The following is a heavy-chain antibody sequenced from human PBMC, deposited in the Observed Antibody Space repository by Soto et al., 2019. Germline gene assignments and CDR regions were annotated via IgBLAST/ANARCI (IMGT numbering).Heavy chain of an antibody. CDR2: IMQDGSGK. CDR3: ARDGEGIAVPGNSFDI. J-gene: IGHJ3*02. CDR1: GFTFSSYW. Sequence: GGSLRLSCAASGFTFSSYWMTWVRQAPGKGLEWVACIMQDGSGKYYVDSVKGRFTISRDNAKNTLYLQMNSLRAEDTAVYYCARDGEGIAVPGNSFDIWGQGTMVTVSS. V-gene: IGHV3-7*01. D-gene: IGHD6-19*01.